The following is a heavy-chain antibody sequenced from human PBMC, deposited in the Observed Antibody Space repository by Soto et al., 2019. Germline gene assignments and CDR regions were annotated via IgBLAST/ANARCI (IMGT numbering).Heavy chain of an antibody. CDR1: GFTFNNFA. CDR2: ISGSGGST. V-gene: IGHV3-23*01. Sequence: QPGGSLRLSCVASGFTFNNFAMNWVRQAPGKGLEWVSGISGSGGSTYYADPVKGRFTASRDNSKNTLYLQMNGLRVEDTAVYYCAKGVKFYYDSAEGWFDPWGQGTLVIASS. CDR3: AKGVKFYYDSAEGWFDP. D-gene: IGHD3-22*01. J-gene: IGHJ5*02.